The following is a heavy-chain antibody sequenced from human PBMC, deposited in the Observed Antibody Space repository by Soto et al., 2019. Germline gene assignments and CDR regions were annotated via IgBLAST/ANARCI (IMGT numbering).Heavy chain of an antibody. D-gene: IGHD1-1*01. CDR3: ARLGWNDENGMDV. CDR2: IYYSWDT. CDR1: GGSISSYY. Sequence: QVQLQESGPGLVKPSETLSLTCTVSGGSISSYYWSWIRQPPGKGLEWIGYIYYSWDTNYNPSLKSRVTITVDTSKNQFSLKLSSVTAADTAVYYCARLGWNDENGMDVWGQGTTVTVSS. V-gene: IGHV4-59*08. J-gene: IGHJ6*02.